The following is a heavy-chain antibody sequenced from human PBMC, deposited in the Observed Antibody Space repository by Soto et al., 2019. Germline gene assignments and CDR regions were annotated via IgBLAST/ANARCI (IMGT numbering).Heavy chain of an antibody. J-gene: IGHJ5*02. CDR3: AKDGKYSSSSSWFEP. V-gene: IGHV3-23*01. CDR2: ISGSGGST. D-gene: IGHD6-6*01. Sequence: GGSLRLSCAASGFTFSSYAMSWVRQAPGKGLEWVSAISGSGGSTYYADSVKGRFTISRDNSKNTLYLQMNSLRAEDTAVYYCAKDGKYSSSSSWFEPWGQGTLVTVSS. CDR1: GFTFSSYA.